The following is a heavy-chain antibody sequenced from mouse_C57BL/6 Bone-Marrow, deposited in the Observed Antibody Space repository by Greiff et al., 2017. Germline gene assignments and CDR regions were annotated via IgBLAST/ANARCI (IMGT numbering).Heavy chain of an antibody. V-gene: IGHV3-6*01. D-gene: IGHD4-1*01. Sequence: EVQVVESGPGLVKPSQSLSLTCSVTGYSITSGYYWNWIRQFPGNKLEWMGYISYDGSNNYNPSLKNRISITRDTSKNQFFLKLNSVTTEDTATYYCARERAWDVDYWGQGTTLTVSS. CDR1: GYSITSGYY. CDR3: ARERAWDVDY. J-gene: IGHJ2*01. CDR2: ISYDGSN.